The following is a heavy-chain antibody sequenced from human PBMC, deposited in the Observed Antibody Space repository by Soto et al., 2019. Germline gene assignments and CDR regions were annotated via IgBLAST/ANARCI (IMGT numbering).Heavy chain of an antibody. V-gene: IGHV4-30-4*01. CDR1: GGSISSGDYY. Sequence: RSLTCTVSGGSISSGDYYWSWIRQPPGKGLEWIGYIYYSGSTYYNPSLKSRVTISVDTSKNQFSLKLSSVTAADTAVYYCARESITMVGGVQDDRRAIDYWAQGTLVTVSS. J-gene: IGHJ4*02. CDR2: IYYSGST. D-gene: IGHD3-10*01. CDR3: ARESITMVGGVQDDRRAIDY.